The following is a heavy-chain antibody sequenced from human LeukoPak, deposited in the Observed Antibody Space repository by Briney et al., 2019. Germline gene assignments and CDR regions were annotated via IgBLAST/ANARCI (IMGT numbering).Heavy chain of an antibody. CDR1: GFTFSSYS. J-gene: IGHJ3*02. Sequence: GGSLRLSCAASGFTFSSYSMNWVRQAPGKGLEWVSSISSSSSYIYYADSVKGRFTISRDNSKNTLYLQMNSLRAEDTAVYYCAKDLRMTRNSDGAFDIWGQGTMVTVSS. D-gene: IGHD5-24*01. V-gene: IGHV3-21*01. CDR2: ISSSSSYI. CDR3: AKDLRMTRNSDGAFDI.